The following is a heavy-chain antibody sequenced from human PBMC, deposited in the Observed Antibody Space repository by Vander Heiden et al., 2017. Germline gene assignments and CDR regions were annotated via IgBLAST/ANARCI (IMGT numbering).Heavy chain of an antibody. V-gene: IGHV3-23*04. Sequence: EVQLVESGGGLVQPGGSLRVSCEASGFNFRYHAMTLLRQAPGKGLEWVSTISGSGNDADYAGSVKGRFIISRDNSKNTLYLQMNSLRAGDTALYYCAKEGLWYGGNWFDPWGQGTLVTVSS. D-gene: IGHD3-10*01. J-gene: IGHJ5*01. CDR3: AKEGLWYGGNWFDP. CDR1: GFNFRYHA. CDR2: ISGSGNDA.